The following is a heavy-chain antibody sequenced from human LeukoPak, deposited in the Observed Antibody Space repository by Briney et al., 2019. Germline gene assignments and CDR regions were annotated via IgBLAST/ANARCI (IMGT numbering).Heavy chain of an antibody. J-gene: IGHJ4*02. V-gene: IGHV3-33*01. CDR3: ARDEWAAAGTVY. CDR2: IWYDGSNK. Sequence: GGSLRLSCAASGFTFSSYGMHWVRQAPGKGLEWVAVIWYDGSNKYYADSVKGRFTISRDNSKNTPYLQMNSLRAEDTAVYYCARDEWAAAGTVYWGQGTLVTVSS. CDR1: GFTFSSYG. D-gene: IGHD6-13*01.